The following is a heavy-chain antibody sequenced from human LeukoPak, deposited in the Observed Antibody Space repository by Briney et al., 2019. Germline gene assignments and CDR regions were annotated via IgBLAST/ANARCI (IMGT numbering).Heavy chain of an antibody. J-gene: IGHJ1*01. CDR1: GGTFSSYA. V-gene: IGHV1-69*13. D-gene: IGHD3-10*01. CDR2: IIPIFGTA. CDR3: ATGEGSGSYYLEYFQH. Sequence: SVKVSCKASGGTFSSYAISWVRQAPGQGLEWMGGIIPIFGTANYAQKFQGRVTITADESTSTAYMELSSLRSEDTAVYYCATGEGSGSYYLEYFQHWGQGTLVTVSS.